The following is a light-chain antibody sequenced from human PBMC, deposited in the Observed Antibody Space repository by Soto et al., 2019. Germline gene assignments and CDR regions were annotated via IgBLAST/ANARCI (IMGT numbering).Light chain of an antibody. Sequence: QPVLTQSPSASASLGASVKLTCTLSSGHSSYAIAWHQQQPEKGPRYLMKLNSGGSHSKGDGIPDRFSGSSSGAERYLTISSLQSEDEADYYCQTWGTGIPWVFGGGTKVTVL. CDR1: SGHSSYA. J-gene: IGLJ3*02. CDR2: LNSGGSH. CDR3: QTWGTGIPWV. V-gene: IGLV4-69*01.